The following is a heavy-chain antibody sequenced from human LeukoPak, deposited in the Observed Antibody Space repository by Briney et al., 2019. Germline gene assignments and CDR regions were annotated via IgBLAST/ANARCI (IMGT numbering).Heavy chain of an antibody. Sequence: PGGSLRLSCAASGFTFSSYAMSWVRQAPGKGLEWVSYISSSSSTIYYADSVKGRFTISRDNAKNSLYLQMNSLRAEDTAVYYCARPRYCSSTSCPYYFDYWGQGTLVTVSS. CDR3: ARPRYCSSTSCPYYFDY. CDR1: GFTFSSYA. J-gene: IGHJ4*02. D-gene: IGHD2-2*01. V-gene: IGHV3-48*01. CDR2: ISSSSSTI.